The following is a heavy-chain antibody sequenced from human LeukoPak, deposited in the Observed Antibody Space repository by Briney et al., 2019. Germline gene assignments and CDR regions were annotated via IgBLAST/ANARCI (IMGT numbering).Heavy chain of an antibody. V-gene: IGHV1-8*01. J-gene: IGHJ2*01. CDR2: MNPNSGNT. CDR3: ARSSQLPISWYFDL. CDR1: GYTFTSYD. Sequence: ASVKVSCKASGYTFTSYDINWVRQATGQGLEWMGWMNPNSGNTGYAQKFQGRVTMTRNASISTAYMELSSLRSEDTAVYYCARSSQLPISWYFDLWGRGTLVTVSS. D-gene: IGHD1-7*01.